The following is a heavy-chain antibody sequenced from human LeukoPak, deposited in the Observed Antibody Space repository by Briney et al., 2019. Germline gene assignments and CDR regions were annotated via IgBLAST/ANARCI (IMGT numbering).Heavy chain of an antibody. V-gene: IGHV4-4*02. J-gene: IGHJ5*02. CDR1: GGSISSSNW. CDR2: IYHSGST. Sequence: PSQTLSLTCAVSGGSISSSNWWSWVRQPPGKGLEWIGEIYHSGSTNYNPSLKSRVTISVDKSKNQFSLKLSSVTAADTAVYYCAEVVAATNNWFDPWGQGTLVTVSS. D-gene: IGHD2-15*01. CDR3: AEVVAATNNWFDP.